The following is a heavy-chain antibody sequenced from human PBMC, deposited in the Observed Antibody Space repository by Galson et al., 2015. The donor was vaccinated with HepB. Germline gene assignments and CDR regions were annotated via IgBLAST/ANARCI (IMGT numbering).Heavy chain of an antibody. V-gene: IGHV3-66*01. CDR1: GFTVSSNY. J-gene: IGHJ3*02. Sequence: SLRLSCAASGFTVSSNYMSWVRQAPGKGLEWVSVIYSGGSTYYADSVKGRFTLSRDNSKNTLYLQMNSLRAEDTAVYYCARARFYDIGFDIWGQGTMVTVSS. D-gene: IGHD3-9*01. CDR2: IYSGGST. CDR3: ARARFYDIGFDI.